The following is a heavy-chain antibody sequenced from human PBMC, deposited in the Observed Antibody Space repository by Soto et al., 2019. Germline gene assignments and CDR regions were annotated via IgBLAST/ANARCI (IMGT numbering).Heavy chain of an antibody. V-gene: IGHV1-69*13. Sequence: SVKVSCKAAGGAFSSYAISWVRRAPGEGLEWMGGIIPIFGTANYAQKFQGRVTITADESTSTAYMELSSLRSEDTAVYYCARAYIAAAVTEKYGMDVWGQGTTVTVSS. J-gene: IGHJ6*02. CDR3: ARAYIAAAVTEKYGMDV. D-gene: IGHD6-13*01. CDR2: IIPIFGTA. CDR1: GGAFSSYA.